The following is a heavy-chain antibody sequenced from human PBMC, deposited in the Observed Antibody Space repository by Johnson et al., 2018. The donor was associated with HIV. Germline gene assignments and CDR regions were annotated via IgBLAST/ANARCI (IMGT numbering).Heavy chain of an antibody. Sequence: QVQLVESGGGVVQPGRSLRLSCAASGFTFSSYGMHWVRQAPGKGLEWVAVISYDGSNKYYADSVKGRFTISRDNSKNTLYLQMNSLRAVDTGVYYCAKVYSSAVPAPGILGQGTMVTVSS. CDR3: AKVYSSAVPAPGI. D-gene: IGHD6-25*01. V-gene: IGHV3-30*18. CDR2: ISYDGSNK. J-gene: IGHJ3*02. CDR1: GFTFSSYG.